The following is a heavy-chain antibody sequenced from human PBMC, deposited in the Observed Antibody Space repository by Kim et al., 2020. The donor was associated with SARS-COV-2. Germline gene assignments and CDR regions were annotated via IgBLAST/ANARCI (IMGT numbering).Heavy chain of an antibody. V-gene: IGHV3-15*01. CDR2: GGTT. CDR3: TTGRRYDY. Sequence: GGTTDYAAPVKGRFTISRDDSKNTLYLQMNSLKTEDTAVYYCTTGRRYDYWGQGTLVTVSS. J-gene: IGHJ4*02.